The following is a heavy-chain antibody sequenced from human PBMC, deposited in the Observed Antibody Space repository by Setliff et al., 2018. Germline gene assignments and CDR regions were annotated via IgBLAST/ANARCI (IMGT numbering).Heavy chain of an antibody. Sequence: ASVKVSCKASGDPFNAYGVSWVRQAPGQGLEWMGIVNPSGGKTTLSQKFQGRVSMTADASTATVYMELHSLTSEDTAIYYCARAPWGDDYDSLYTWFDPWGQGSLVTV. CDR2: VNPSGGKT. CDR1: GDPFNAYG. V-gene: IGHV1-46*02. CDR3: ARAPWGDDYDSLYTWFDP. D-gene: IGHD3-22*01. J-gene: IGHJ5*02.